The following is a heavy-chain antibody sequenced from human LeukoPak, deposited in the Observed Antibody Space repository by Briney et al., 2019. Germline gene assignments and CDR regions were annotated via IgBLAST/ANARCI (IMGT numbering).Heavy chain of an antibody. J-gene: IGHJ3*02. Sequence: SQTLSLTCTVSGGSISSGGYYWSWIRQPPGKGLEWIGYIYHSGSTYYNPSLKSRVTISVDRSKNQFSLKLSSVTAADTAVYYCASSQIVVVPAAHPWDAFGIWGRGTMVTVSS. CDR3: ASSQIVVVPAAHPWDAFGI. CDR2: IYHSGST. D-gene: IGHD2-2*01. CDR1: GGSISSGGYY. V-gene: IGHV4-30-2*01.